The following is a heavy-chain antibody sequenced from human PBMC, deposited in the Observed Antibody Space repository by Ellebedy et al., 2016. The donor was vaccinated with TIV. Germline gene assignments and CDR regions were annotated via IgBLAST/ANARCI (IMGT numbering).Heavy chain of an antibody. D-gene: IGHD4-17*01. J-gene: IGHJ4*02. Sequence: GESLKISCAASGFTVSSNYMSWVRQAQGKGLEWVSVIYSGGSTYYADSVKGRFTISRDNSKNTLYLQMNSLRAEDTAVYYCARDMSYGDYDYWGQGTLVTVSS. CDR2: IYSGGST. V-gene: IGHV3-53*01. CDR1: GFTVSSNY. CDR3: ARDMSYGDYDY.